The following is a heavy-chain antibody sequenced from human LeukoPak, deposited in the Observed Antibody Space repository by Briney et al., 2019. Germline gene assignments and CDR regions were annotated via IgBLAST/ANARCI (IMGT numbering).Heavy chain of an antibody. CDR1: GGSISSSSHY. Sequence: SETLSLTCTVSGGSISSSSHYWGWIRQPPGKGLEWIGSIYYSGSTYYNPSLKSRVTISVDTSKNQFSLKLSSVTAADTAVYYCARGHRSGSLGTDYWGQGTLVTVSS. J-gene: IGHJ4*02. CDR2: IYYSGST. V-gene: IGHV4-39*01. D-gene: IGHD3-10*01. CDR3: ARGHRSGSLGTDY.